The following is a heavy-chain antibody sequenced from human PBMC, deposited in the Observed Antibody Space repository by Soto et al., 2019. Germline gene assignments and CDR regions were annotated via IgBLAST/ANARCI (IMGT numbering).Heavy chain of an antibody. CDR3: ARTAMDDYYYYGMDV. V-gene: IGHV1-18*01. Sequence: ASVKVSCKASGYTFTSYGISWVRQAPGQGLEWMGWISAYNGNTNYAQKLQGRVTMTTDTSTSTAYMELRSLRSDDTAVYYCARTAMDDYYYYGMDVWGQGTTVTSP. CDR1: GYTFTSYG. D-gene: IGHD5-18*01. CDR2: ISAYNGNT. J-gene: IGHJ6*02.